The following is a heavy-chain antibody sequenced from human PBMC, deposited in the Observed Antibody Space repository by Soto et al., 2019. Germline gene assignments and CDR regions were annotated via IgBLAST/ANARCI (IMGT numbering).Heavy chain of an antibody. CDR2: INHSGST. CDR3: ASGYDFWSGSPLD. D-gene: IGHD3-3*01. CDR1: GGSFSGYY. Sequence: PSETLSLTCAVYGGSFSGYYWSWIRQPPGKGLEWIGEINHSGSTNYNPSLKSRVTISVDTSKNQFSLKLSSVTAADTAVYYCASGYDFWSGSPLDRAQRTLDTGSS. J-gene: IGHJ4*02. V-gene: IGHV4-34*01.